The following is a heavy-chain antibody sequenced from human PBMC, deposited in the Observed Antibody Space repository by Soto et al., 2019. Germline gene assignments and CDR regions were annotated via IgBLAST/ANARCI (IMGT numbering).Heavy chain of an antibody. V-gene: IGHV1-18*04. CDR2: ISAYNGNT. CDR3: ARTYCSSARSYSDY. CDR1: GYTFTSHG. Sequence: QVQLVQSVAEVKKPGASVKVSCKTSGYTFTSHGISWVRQAPGQGLEWMGWISAYNGNTNYAQKLQGRVTMTTDTPTSTDYMELRSLRSDDTAVYYCARTYCSSARSYSDYWGQGTLVTVSS. D-gene: IGHD2-2*01. J-gene: IGHJ4*02.